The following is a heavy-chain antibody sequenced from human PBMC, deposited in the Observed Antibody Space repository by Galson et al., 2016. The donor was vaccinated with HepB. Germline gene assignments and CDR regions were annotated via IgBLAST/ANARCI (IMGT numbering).Heavy chain of an antibody. CDR3: ASDLAVGRYFDY. J-gene: IGHJ4*02. CDR2: IGHDGRYT. D-gene: IGHD2-15*01. V-gene: IGHV3-33*01. CDR1: GFTFRTYG. Sequence: SLRLSCAASGFTFRTYGMHWVRQAPGKGLEWVAIIGHDGRYTQYVDSVKGRFTISRDNSKNTLYLQFSSLRDEDTAVYYCASDLAVGRYFDYCGQGTLVTVSS.